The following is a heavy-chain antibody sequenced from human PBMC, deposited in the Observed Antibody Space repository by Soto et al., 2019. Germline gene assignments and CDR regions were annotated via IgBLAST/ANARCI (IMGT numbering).Heavy chain of an antibody. CDR2: IYYSGST. CDR1: GGSISSSSYY. D-gene: IGHD5-12*01. V-gene: IGHV4-39*01. J-gene: IGHJ4*02. CDR3: ARHGSGYVYYFDY. Sequence: PSETLSLTCTVSGGSISSSSYYWGWIRQPPGKGLEWIGSIYYSGSTYYNPSLKSRVTISVDTSKNQFSLKVRSVTAADTAVYYCARHGSGYVYYFDYWGQGTLVTVSS.